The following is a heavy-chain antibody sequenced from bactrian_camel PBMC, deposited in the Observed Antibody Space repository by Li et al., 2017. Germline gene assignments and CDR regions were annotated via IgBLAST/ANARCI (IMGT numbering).Heavy chain of an antibody. CDR1: GYALTGNRNWG. CDR3: GVRLVAGCAVGPTKFWGE. V-gene: IGHV3S9*01. D-gene: IGHD5*01. Sequence: HVQLVESGGGSVQPGGSLRLQCAASGYALTGNRNWGMGWFRGPPGRAREGVAAIDSDGITTYADFVKGRFTISQDISRNIMYLQINSARPEDTAMYYCGVRLVAGCAVGPTKFWGEWGRGTQVTVS. J-gene: IGHJ4*01. CDR2: IDSDGIT.